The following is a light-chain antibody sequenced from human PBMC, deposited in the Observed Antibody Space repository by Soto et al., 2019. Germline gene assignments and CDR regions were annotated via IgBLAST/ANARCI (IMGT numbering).Light chain of an antibody. CDR1: QSVSSSY. V-gene: IGKV3-20*01. J-gene: IGKJ4*01. CDR3: QQYGSSALT. Sequence: EIVLTQSPATLSLSPGERATLSCRASQSVSSSYLAWYQQKPGQAPRLLIYGASSRPTGIPDRFSGSGSGTDFTLTISRLEPEDFAVYYCQQYGSSALTFGGGTTVDIK. CDR2: GAS.